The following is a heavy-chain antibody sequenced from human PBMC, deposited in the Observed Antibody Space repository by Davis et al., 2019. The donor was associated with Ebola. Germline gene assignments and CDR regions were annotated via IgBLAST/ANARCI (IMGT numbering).Heavy chain of an antibody. D-gene: IGHD3-10*01. V-gene: IGHV3-30*09. Sequence: PGGSLRLSCAASGFTFNTYNIHWVRQAPGKGLEWVALSSYDENNNYYAESVKGRFAISRDNSKNTLYLQMNSLRAEDTAVYYCAKDVLLWFGGWFDPWGQGTLVTVSS. CDR2: SSYDENNN. J-gene: IGHJ5*02. CDR1: GFTFNTYN. CDR3: AKDVLLWFGGWFDP.